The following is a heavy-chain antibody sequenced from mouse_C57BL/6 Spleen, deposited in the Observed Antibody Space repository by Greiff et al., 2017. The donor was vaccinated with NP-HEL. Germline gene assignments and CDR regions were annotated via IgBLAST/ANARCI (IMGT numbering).Heavy chain of an antibody. Sequence: VQLQQSGAELVRPGTSVKMSCKASGYTFTNYWIGWAKQRPGHGLEWIGDIYPGGGYTNYNEKFKGKATLTADKSSSTAYMQFSSLTSEDSAIYYCARRGLGYAMDYWGQGTSVTVSS. CDR1: GYTFTNYW. CDR3: ARRGLGYAMDY. CDR2: IYPGGGYT. D-gene: IGHD3-3*01. V-gene: IGHV1-63*01. J-gene: IGHJ4*01.